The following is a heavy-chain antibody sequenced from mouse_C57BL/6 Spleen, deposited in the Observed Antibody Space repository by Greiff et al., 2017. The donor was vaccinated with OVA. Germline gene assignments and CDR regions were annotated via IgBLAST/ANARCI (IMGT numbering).Heavy chain of an antibody. CDR1: GFTFSSYA. V-gene: IGHV5-9-1*02. CDR2: ISSGGDYI. Sequence: EVKVVESGEGLVKPGGSLKLSCAASGFTFSSYAMSWVRQTPEKRLEWVAYISSGGDYIYYADTVKGRFTISRDNARNTLYLQMSSLKSEDTAMCYCTRDHGYNAMDYWGQGTSVTVSS. CDR3: TRDHGYNAMDY. J-gene: IGHJ4*01.